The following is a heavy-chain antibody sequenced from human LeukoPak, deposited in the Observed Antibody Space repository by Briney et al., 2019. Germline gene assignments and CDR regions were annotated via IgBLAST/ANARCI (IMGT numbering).Heavy chain of an antibody. J-gene: IGHJ4*02. CDR2: IYSGGST. D-gene: IGHD3-3*02. Sequence: GGSLRLSCAASGFTVSSNYMRWVRQAPGKGLEWGSVIYSGGSTYYADSVNGRFTISRDNSKNTLYLQMNSLKAGDTAVYYCASIFGTFDYWGQGTLVTVSS. CDR3: ASIFGTFDY. V-gene: IGHV3-66*02. CDR1: GFTVSSNY.